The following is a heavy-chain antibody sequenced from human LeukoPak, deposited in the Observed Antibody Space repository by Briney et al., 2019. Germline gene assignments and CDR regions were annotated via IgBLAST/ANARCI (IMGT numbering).Heavy chain of an antibody. CDR3: ATRTNSSGWTYYYYGMDV. Sequence: SVKVSCKASGGTFSSYAISWVRQAPGQGLEWMGGIIPIFGTANYAQKFQGRVTITADESTSTAYMELSSLGSEDTAAYYCATRTNSSGWTYYYYGMDVWGKGTTVTVSS. CDR1: GGTFSSYA. V-gene: IGHV1-69*13. J-gene: IGHJ6*04. D-gene: IGHD6-19*01. CDR2: IIPIFGTA.